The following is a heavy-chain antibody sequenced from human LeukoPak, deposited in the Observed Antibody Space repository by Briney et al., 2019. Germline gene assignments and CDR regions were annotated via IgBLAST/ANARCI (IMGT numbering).Heavy chain of an antibody. Sequence: EGSLRLSCAASGFTVSSNYMSWVRQAPGKGLEWVSVIYSGGSTYYADSVKGRFTISRDNSKNTLYLQMNSLRAEDTAVYYCARDHYDFWSGYYTGGFDYWGQGTLVTVSS. CDR3: ARDHYDFWSGYYTGGFDY. J-gene: IGHJ4*02. V-gene: IGHV3-53*01. D-gene: IGHD3-3*01. CDR2: IYSGGST. CDR1: GFTVSSNY.